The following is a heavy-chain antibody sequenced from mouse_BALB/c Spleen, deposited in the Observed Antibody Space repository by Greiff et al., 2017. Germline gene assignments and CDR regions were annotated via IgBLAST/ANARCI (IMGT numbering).Heavy chain of an antibody. V-gene: IGHV1-81*01. D-gene: IGHD2-12*01. CDR3: APYDAESHAMDY. CDR1: GYTFTDYV. CDR2: IYPGSGST. J-gene: IGHJ4*01. Sequence: QVQLQQSGPELVKPGASVKMSCKASGYTFTDYVISLVKQRTGHGLEWIGEIYPGSGSTYYNEKFKGKATLTADKSSNTAYMQLSSLTSEDSAVYFCAPYDAESHAMDYWGQGTSVTVSS.